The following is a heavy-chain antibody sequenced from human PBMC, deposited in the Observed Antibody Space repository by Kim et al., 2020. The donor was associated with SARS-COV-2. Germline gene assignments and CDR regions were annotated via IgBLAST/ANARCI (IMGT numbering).Heavy chain of an antibody. CDR2: ISSSSSYI. J-gene: IGHJ4*02. CDR1: GFTFSSYG. D-gene: IGHD3-16*02. Sequence: GGSLRLSCAASGFTFSSYGMNWVRQAPGKGLEWVSSISSSSSYIYYADSVKGRFTISRDNAKNSLYLQMNSLRAEDTAVYYCARAYASVWGSYRSPYYFDYWGQGTLVTVSS. CDR3: ARAYASVWGSYRSPYYFDY. V-gene: IGHV3-21*01.